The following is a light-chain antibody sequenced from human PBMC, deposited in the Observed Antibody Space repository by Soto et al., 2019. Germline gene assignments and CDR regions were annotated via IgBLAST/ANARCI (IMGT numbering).Light chain of an antibody. Sequence: DIVMTQSPDSLAVSLGERATIHCMSSHSVLNTSNNKTYLAWYQQKPGLPPKLLIYWASTREVGVPDRFRGSGSGTDFTLSSNTLQAEDAAVYFCQQYYSPRLSFGGGTHVEIK. J-gene: IGKJ4*01. CDR1: HSVLNTSNNKTY. CDR3: QQYYSPRLS. V-gene: IGKV4-1*01. CDR2: WAS.